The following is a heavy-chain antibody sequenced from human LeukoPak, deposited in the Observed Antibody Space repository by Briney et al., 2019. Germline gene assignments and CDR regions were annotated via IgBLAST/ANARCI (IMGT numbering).Heavy chain of an antibody. CDR3: ARVVGYYDSSGYSAEFDY. V-gene: IGHV4-30-4*01. CDR2: IYYSGST. Sequence: PSETLSLTCTVSRGSISSGVYYWSWIRQPPGKGLEWIGYIYYSGSTYYNPSLKSRVTISVDTSKNQFSLKLSSVTAADTAVYYCARVVGYYDSSGYSAEFDYWGQGTLVTVSS. CDR1: RGSISSGVYY. D-gene: IGHD3-22*01. J-gene: IGHJ4*02.